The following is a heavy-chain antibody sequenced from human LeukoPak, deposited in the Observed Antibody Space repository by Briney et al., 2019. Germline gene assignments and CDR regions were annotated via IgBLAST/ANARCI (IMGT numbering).Heavy chain of an antibody. V-gene: IGHV4-4*07. CDR2: IYTSGNT. D-gene: IGHD3-22*01. CDR3: ARDLPDYYDSSDYEAFDI. Sequence: PSETLSLTCTVSGGSISSYFWSWIRQPAGKGLEWIGRIYTSGNTKYNPSLRSRVTMSGDTSKNQLSLKLSSVTAADTAVYYCARDLPDYYDSSDYEAFDIWGQGTMVTVSS. J-gene: IGHJ3*02. CDR1: GGSISSYF.